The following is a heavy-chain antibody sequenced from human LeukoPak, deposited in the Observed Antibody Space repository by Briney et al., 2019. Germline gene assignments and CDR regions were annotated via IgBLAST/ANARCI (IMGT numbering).Heavy chain of an antibody. J-gene: IGHJ6*03. CDR2: INPYNVNT. Sequence: ASVKVSCKGSGYTFTSYGITWVRQAPGQGLEWMGWINPYNVNTNYAQKFQGRVTMTTDTSTNTVYMELRSLRSGDTAVYYCARGGYCSSTTCYIGNYYMDVWGKGTTVTVSS. D-gene: IGHD2-2*02. CDR1: GYTFTSYG. CDR3: ARGGYCSSTTCYIGNYYMDV. V-gene: IGHV1-18*01.